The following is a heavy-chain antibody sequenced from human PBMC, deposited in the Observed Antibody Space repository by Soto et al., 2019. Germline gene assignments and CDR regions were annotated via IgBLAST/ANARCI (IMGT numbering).Heavy chain of an antibody. V-gene: IGHV4-30-2*01. J-gene: IGHJ5*02. Sequence: QLQLQESGSGLVRPSQTLSLTCAVSGGSISSGGYSWNWIRQPPGKGLEWIGYNYHSGSTLYNPYLKSRVAISVDKSKNQFSLKLTSVTAADTAVYYCARDQLEGNWFDPWGQGTLVTVSS. D-gene: IGHD1-1*01. CDR3: ARDQLEGNWFDP. CDR2: NYHSGST. CDR1: GGSISSGGYS.